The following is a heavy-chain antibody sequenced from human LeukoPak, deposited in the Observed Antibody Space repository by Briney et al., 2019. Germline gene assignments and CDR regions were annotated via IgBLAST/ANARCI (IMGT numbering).Heavy chain of an antibody. V-gene: IGHV4-59*11. J-gene: IGHJ5*02. CDR1: GVSFTSHY. CDR3: ARGPDSGSYFAWFGP. CDR2: ISYTGST. D-gene: IGHD3-10*01. Sequence: PSETLSLTCTVSGVSFTSHYWTWIRQSPGTGLEWIGYISYTGSTNYNPSLKSRVTISKDMSKNQFSLKLSSVTAADTAVYYCARGPDSGSYFAWFGPWGQGTLVTVSS.